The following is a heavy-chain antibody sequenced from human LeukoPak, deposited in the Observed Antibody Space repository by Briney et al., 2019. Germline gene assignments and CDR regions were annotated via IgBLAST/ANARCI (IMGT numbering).Heavy chain of an antibody. D-gene: IGHD2-2*01. CDR2: LYYTGNT. Sequence: PSETLSLTCSVSGGSISSSRFYWVWIRQPPGKGLEWIGSLYYTGNTYYNPSLNSRVTISIDTSQNQFSLKLSSVTAADTAVYYCARDSGDCSSTSCYSYYYMDVWGKGTTVTVSS. J-gene: IGHJ6*03. CDR3: ARDSGDCSSTSCYSYYYMDV. CDR1: GGSISSSRFY. V-gene: IGHV4-39*07.